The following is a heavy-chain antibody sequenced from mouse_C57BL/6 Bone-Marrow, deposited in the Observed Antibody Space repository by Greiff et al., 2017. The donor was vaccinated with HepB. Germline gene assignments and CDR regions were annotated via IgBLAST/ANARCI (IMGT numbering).Heavy chain of an antibody. V-gene: IGHV5-6*02. J-gene: IGHJ3*01. Sequence: EVKLVESGGDLVKPGGSLTLSCAASGFTFSSYGMSWVRQTPDKRLEWVATISSGGSYTYYPDSVKGRFTISRDNAKNTLYLQMSSLKSEDTAMYYCARRYGSSSAWFAYWGQGTLVTVSA. CDR2: ISSGGSYT. D-gene: IGHD1-1*01. CDR3: ARRYGSSSAWFAY. CDR1: GFTFSSYG.